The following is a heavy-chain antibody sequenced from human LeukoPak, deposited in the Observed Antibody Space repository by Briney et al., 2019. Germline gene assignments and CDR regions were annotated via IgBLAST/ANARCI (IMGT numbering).Heavy chain of an antibody. D-gene: IGHD2-15*01. J-gene: IGHJ4*02. CDR1: GYPFSSYA. V-gene: IGHV3-23*01. Sequence: GGSLRLSCAASGYPFSSYAMSWVRQAPGKGLEWVSAISGSGDSTYYADSVKGRFTISRDNSKNTLYLQMNSLRAEDTAVYYCAKQGCSGGSCYSPTWGQGTLVTVSS. CDR2: ISGSGDST. CDR3: AKQGCSGGSCYSPT.